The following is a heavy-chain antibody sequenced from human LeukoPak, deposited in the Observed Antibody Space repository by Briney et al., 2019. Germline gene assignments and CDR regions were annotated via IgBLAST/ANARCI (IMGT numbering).Heavy chain of an antibody. CDR3: ARVGIVGATGGFDY. J-gene: IGHJ4*02. CDR2: LYSGGAT. V-gene: IGHV3-53*01. D-gene: IGHD1-26*01. Sequence: GGSLRLSCTVSGFTVTSNSMSWVRQAPGKGLEWVSVLYSGGATFYADSVKGRFTISRDNAKNSLFLQMNSLRAEDTAVYYCARVGIVGATGGFDYWGQGTLVTVSS. CDR1: GFTVTSNS.